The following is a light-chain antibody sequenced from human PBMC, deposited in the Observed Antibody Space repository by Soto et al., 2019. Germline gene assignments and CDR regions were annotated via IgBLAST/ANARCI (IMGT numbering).Light chain of an antibody. Sequence: EIVSTQSAASLTLSPGERATLSCRASQSVSVYLAWYQQKPGQAPRLLIYDASNRATGIPTRFSGSGSGTDFTLTISSLEPEDFAVYYCQQRSNRPWTFGQGTKVDIK. CDR2: DAS. J-gene: IGKJ1*01. V-gene: IGKV3-11*01. CDR3: QQRSNRPWT. CDR1: QSVSVY.